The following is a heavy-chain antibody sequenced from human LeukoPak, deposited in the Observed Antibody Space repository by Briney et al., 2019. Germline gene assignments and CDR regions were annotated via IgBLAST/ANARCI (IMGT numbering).Heavy chain of an antibody. CDR1: GFTFSDDY. V-gene: IGHV3-11*04. J-gene: IGHJ6*03. Sequence: GGSLRLSCAASGFTFSDDYMSWIRQAPAKGLEWVSYISDSGSTVHYADSVKGRFTLSRDNAKKSLYLQMNSPRVEDTAMYYCARTGYCSGGSCHGSYFYYMDVWGKGTTVTVSS. D-gene: IGHD2-15*01. CDR3: ARTGYCSGGSCHGSYFYYMDV. CDR2: ISDSGSTV.